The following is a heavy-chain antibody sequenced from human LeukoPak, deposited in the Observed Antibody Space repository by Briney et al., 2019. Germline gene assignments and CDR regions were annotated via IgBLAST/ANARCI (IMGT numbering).Heavy chain of an antibody. CDR3: ARLYSSGWYFDY. D-gene: IGHD6-19*01. CDR1: GFTFSSYA. Sequence: GRSLRLSCAPSGFTFSSYAMHWVRQAPGKGLECVAVISYDGSNTYYADSVKGRFTISRDNSKNTLYLQMNSLRAEDTAVYYCARLYSSGWYFDYWGQGTLVTVSS. V-gene: IGHV3-30*04. J-gene: IGHJ4*02. CDR2: ISYDGSNT.